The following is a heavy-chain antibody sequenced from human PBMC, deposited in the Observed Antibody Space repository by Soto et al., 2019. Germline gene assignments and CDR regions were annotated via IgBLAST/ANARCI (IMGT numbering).Heavy chain of an antibody. V-gene: IGHV1-8*01. D-gene: IGHD3-16*01. Sequence: GASVKVSCKASGYSFTNNDVSWVRQATGQGLEWMGWMNPGSGDTGYAQKFQGRVTMTRDISIATAYMELSSLRSDDTAIYYCVRMATFGSLNWFDPWGQGTLVTVSS. CDR2: MNPGSGDT. CDR1: GYSFTNND. J-gene: IGHJ5*02. CDR3: VRMATFGSLNWFDP.